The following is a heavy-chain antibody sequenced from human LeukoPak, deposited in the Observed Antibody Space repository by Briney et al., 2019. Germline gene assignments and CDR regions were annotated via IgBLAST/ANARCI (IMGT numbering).Heavy chain of an antibody. CDR3: AGYVVVIDY. J-gene: IGHJ4*02. CDR2: IYHSGST. Sequence: PSETLSLTCAVSGYSISSGYYWGWIRQPPGKGLEWIGSIYHSGSTYYNPSLKSRVTISVGTSKNQFSLKLSSVTAADTAVYYCAGYVVVIDYWGQGTLVTVSS. V-gene: IGHV4-38-2*01. CDR1: GYSISSGYY. D-gene: IGHD2-21*01.